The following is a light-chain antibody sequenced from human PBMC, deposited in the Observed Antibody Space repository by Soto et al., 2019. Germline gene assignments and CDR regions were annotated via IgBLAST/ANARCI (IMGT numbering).Light chain of an antibody. Sequence: EIVLTQSPGTLSLSPGERATLSCRASQSISSTYLAWYQQKPGQAPRLLIYGASSRATGIPDRFSGSGSGTDFTLTISRLEPEEFAVYYCQQYGGSPPYNFGQGTKLEIK. CDR2: GAS. J-gene: IGKJ2*01. CDR3: QQYGGSPPYN. CDR1: QSISSTY. V-gene: IGKV3-20*01.